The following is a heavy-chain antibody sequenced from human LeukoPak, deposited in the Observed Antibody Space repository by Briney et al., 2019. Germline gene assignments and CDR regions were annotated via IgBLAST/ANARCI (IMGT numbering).Heavy chain of an antibody. CDR2: MNPNSGNT. D-gene: IGHD3-3*01. CDR1: GYTFTSYD. CDR3: ARTLVIRLLERRGRDFDY. V-gene: IGHV1-8*01. J-gene: IGHJ4*02. Sequence: ALVKVACKASGYTFTSYDINWVRQATGQGLEWMGWMNPNSGNTGYAQKFQGRVTMTRNTSISTAYMELSSLRSEDTAVYYCARTLVIRLLERRGRDFDYWGQGTLVTVSS.